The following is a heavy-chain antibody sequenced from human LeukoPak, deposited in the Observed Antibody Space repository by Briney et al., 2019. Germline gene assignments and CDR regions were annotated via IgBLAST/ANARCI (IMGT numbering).Heavy chain of an antibody. CDR3: ARSRTAVDPWYFDY. Sequence: GRSLRLSCAASGFTFSSYAMHWVRQAPGKGLEWVAVISYDGSNKYYADSVKGRFTISRDNSKNTLYLQVDSLRVEDTAMYYCARSRTAVDPWYFDYWGQGTLVTVSS. CDR1: GFTFSSYA. CDR2: ISYDGSNK. J-gene: IGHJ4*02. V-gene: IGHV3-30-3*01. D-gene: IGHD4-23*01.